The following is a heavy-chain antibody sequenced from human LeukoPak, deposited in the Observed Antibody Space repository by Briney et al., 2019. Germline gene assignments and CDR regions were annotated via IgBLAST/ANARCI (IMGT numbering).Heavy chain of an antibody. CDR1: GFTFSSYA. V-gene: IGHV3-30-3*01. CDR2: ISYDGSNK. CDR3: ARDFVY. Sequence: GGSLRLACAASGFTFSSYAMHWVRQAPGKGLEWVAVISYDGSNKYYADSVKGRFTISRDNSKNTLYLQMNSLRAEDTAVYYCARDFVYWGQGTLVTVSS. J-gene: IGHJ4*02.